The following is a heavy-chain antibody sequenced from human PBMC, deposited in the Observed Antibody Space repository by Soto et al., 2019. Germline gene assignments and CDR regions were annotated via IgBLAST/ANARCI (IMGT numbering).Heavy chain of an antibody. CDR1: GDSMTSGDYS. V-gene: IGHV4-30-2*01. CDR2: IYRTGNT. CDR3: ARGDYQYSIDY. Sequence: SETLSLTCTVSGDSMTSGDYSWSWIRQPPGKGLEWLGYIYRTGNTHYSPSLKSRVSIPQDRSKNQFSLELTSVTAADTAVYYCARGDYQYSIDYWGQGTLVTVSS. D-gene: IGHD2-2*01. J-gene: IGHJ4*02.